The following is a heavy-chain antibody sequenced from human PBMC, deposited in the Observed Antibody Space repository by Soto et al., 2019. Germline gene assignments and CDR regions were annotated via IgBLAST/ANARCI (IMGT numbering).Heavy chain of an antibody. V-gene: IGHV4-39*01. CDR2: IYYSGST. Sequence: SETLSLTCTVSGGSISSSSYYWGWIRQPPGKGLEWIGSIYYSGSTYYNPSLKSRVTISVDTSKNQFSLKLSSVTAADTAVYYCATSNWLDPWGQGSLVTVSS. CDR1: GGSISSSSYY. D-gene: IGHD4-4*01. J-gene: IGHJ5*02. CDR3: ATSNWLDP.